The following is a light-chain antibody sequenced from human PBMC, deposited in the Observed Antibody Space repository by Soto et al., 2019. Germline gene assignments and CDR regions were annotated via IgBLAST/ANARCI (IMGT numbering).Light chain of an antibody. V-gene: IGKV3-11*01. CDR1: QSFRGL. CDR3: QQRHMWPIT. J-gene: IGKJ5*01. Sequence: EVVLTQSQVTLSLSPGETATLSCMASQSFRGLLAWYQQKPCQAPRLLIYDAYNRATGIPPRFSGSGSGTDFTLTISSLEPEDSAVYYCQQRHMWPITFGQGTRLEIK. CDR2: DAY.